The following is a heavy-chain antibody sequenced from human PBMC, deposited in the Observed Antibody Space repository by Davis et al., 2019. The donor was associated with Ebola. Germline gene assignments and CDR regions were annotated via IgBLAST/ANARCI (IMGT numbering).Heavy chain of an antibody. CDR1: GGSISSSSYY. CDR3: AREVGALGATGDFDY. Sequence: PSETLSLTCTVSGGSISSSSYYWGWIRQPPGKGLEWIGEINHSGSTNYNPSLKSRVTISVDKSKNQFSLKLSSVTAADTAVYYCAREVGALGATGDFDYWGQGTLVTVSS. V-gene: IGHV4-39*07. CDR2: INHSGST. J-gene: IGHJ4*02. D-gene: IGHD1-26*01.